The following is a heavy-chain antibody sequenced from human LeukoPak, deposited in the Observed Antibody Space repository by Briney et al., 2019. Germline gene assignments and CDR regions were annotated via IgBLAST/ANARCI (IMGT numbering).Heavy chain of an antibody. Sequence: GASVKVSCKASGYTFTGYYMHWVRQAPGQGLEWMGWINPNSGGTNYAQKFQGRVTMTRDTSISTAYMELSRLRSDDTAVYYYARDSGSYYGYNWFDPWGQGTLVTVSS. CDR1: GYTFTGYY. D-gene: IGHD1-26*01. J-gene: IGHJ5*02. CDR2: INPNSGGT. V-gene: IGHV1-2*02. CDR3: ARDSGSYYGYNWFDP.